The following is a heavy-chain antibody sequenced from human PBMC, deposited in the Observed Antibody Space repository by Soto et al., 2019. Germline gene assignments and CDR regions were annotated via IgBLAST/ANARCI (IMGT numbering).Heavy chain of an antibody. V-gene: IGHV5-51*01. CDR2: IYPGDSDT. D-gene: IGHD2-15*01. J-gene: IGHJ4*02. Sequence: EVQLVQSGAEVKKPGESLQISCKGSGYSFTSYWIGWVRQMPGKGLEWMGIIYPGDSDTRYSPSFQGQVTISADKSISTAYLQWSSLKASDTAMYYCARQFLYCSGGSCPDYWGQGTLVTVYS. CDR1: GYSFTSYW. CDR3: ARQFLYCSGGSCPDY.